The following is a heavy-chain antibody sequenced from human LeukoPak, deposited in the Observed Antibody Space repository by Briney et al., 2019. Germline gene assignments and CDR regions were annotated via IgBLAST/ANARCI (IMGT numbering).Heavy chain of an antibody. Sequence: GGSLRLSCAASGFTFSSYGMNWVRQAPGKGLEWVSSIGRTPTYIYYADSVKARFTISRDIAKDSLYLQTNSLRAEDTAVYYCARLTAYNHDYSGRYGLDVWGQGTTVTVSS. CDR2: IGRTPTYI. D-gene: IGHD3-22*01. CDR1: GFTFSSYG. CDR3: ARLTAYNHDYSGRYGLDV. J-gene: IGHJ6*02. V-gene: IGHV3-21*01.